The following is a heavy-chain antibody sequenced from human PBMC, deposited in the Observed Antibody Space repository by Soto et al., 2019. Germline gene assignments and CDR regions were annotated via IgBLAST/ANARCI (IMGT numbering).Heavy chain of an antibody. D-gene: IGHD3-3*01. V-gene: IGHV4-31*03. CDR3: ASESQNLYYNFWSGYYNF. CDR1: GGSISSGGHY. Sequence: QVQLQESGPGLVKPSETLSLTCTVSGGSISSGGHYWNWIRQYPGKGLEWNGYIHDSGSTYYNPSLKSRVIISLDSSKNLFSLKLTSVTAADTAVYFCASESQNLYYNFWSGYYNFWGQGTLVTVSS. J-gene: IGHJ4*02. CDR2: IHDSGST.